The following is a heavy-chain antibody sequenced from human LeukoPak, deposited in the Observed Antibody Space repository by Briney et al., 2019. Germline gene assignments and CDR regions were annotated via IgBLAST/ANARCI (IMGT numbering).Heavy chain of an antibody. J-gene: IGHJ4*02. Sequence: GGSLRLSCAASGFTFSHFRMSWVRQAPGKGLEWVAYIKKTGSETYYVDSVKGRFTITRDNTRNSLFLQMYSLRAEDTAMYFCAREDGYCSGGNCYSYFDSWGQGTLVTVSS. V-gene: IGHV3-7*01. D-gene: IGHD2-15*01. CDR2: IKKTGSET. CDR3: AREDGYCSGGNCYSYFDS. CDR1: GFTFSHFR.